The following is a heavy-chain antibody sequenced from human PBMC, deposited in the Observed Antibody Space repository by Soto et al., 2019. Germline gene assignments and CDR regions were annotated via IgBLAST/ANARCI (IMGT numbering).Heavy chain of an antibody. Sequence: VXVSCTAPRDTFXTYYINWGRQAPGQGLELMVVINPHGGSTAYAKKFKGRVTLKRDTSASTVYMEVRSLTSEDKAMYYCARSSGGNFGIIIEGTNWFDPWGQGTLGTVSS. D-gene: IGHD1-26*01. J-gene: IGHJ5*02. V-gene: IGHV1-46*01. CDR3: ARSSGGNFGIIIEGTNWFDP. CDR2: INPHGGST. CDR1: RDTFXTYY.